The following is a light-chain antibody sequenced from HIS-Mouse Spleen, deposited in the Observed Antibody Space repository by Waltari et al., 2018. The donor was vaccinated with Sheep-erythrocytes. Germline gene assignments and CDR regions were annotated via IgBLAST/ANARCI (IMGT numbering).Light chain of an antibody. V-gene: IGLV2-23*01. J-gene: IGLJ3*02. CDR3: CSYAGSSTPWV. CDR2: EGS. Sequence: QSALTQPASVSGSPGQSITIPCTGTSSDVGSYNLVSWYQQHPGKAPKLMIYEGSKRPLGVSNRVSGYKSGNTASLTISGLQAEDEADYYCCSYAGSSTPWVFGGGTKLTVL. CDR1: SSDVGSYNL.